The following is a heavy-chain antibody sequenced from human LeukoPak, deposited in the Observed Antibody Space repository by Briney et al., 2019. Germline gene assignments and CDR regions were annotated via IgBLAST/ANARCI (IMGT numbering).Heavy chain of an antibody. Sequence: ASVKVSCKASGGTFSSYAISWVRQAPGQGLEWMGWISCQSGKTKYAQKFEHRFTMTIDILTTTAYMELTSLTSDDTAVYYCARKPIINNAWYYFDYWGQGTLVTVSS. CDR1: GGTFSSYA. J-gene: IGHJ4*02. D-gene: IGHD1/OR15-1a*01. CDR2: ISCQSGKT. V-gene: IGHV1-18*01. CDR3: ARKPIINNAWYYFDY.